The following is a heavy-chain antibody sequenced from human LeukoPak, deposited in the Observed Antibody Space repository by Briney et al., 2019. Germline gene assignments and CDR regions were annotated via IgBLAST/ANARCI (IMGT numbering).Heavy chain of an antibody. J-gene: IGHJ4*02. Sequence: PSETLSLTCTVSGGSFSFYFWHWLRQPPGEGLDWIGEIDNRGSTQYKPSLRSRGIISIDTSGNHFSLKLTSVTAADTAVYFCARDSDSGFQWGQGMLVTVSS. CDR3: ARDSDSGFQ. CDR2: IDNRGST. V-gene: IGHV4-34*01. D-gene: IGHD3-16*01. CDR1: GGSFSFYF.